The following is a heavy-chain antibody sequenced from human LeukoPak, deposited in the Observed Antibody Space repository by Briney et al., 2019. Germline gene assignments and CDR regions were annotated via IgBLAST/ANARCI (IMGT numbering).Heavy chain of an antibody. D-gene: IGHD3-10*01. CDR2: INHSGST. V-gene: IGHV4-39*07. J-gene: IGHJ4*02. CDR1: GGSISSSSYY. CDR3: ARGRGFRGAFPFDY. Sequence: PSETLSLTCTVPGGSISSSSYYWGWIRQPPGKGLEWIGEINHSGSTNYNPSLKSRVTISVDTSKNQFSLKLSSVTAADTAVHYCARGRGFRGAFPFDYWGQGTLVTVSS.